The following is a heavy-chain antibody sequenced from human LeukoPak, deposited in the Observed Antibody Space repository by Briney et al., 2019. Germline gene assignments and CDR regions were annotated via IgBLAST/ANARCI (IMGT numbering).Heavy chain of an antibody. CDR3: ARGQKQWPVLGMDV. CDR2: ISAYNGNT. Sequence: ASVKVSCKASGYTFTSYGISWVRLAPGQGLEWMGWISAYNGNTNYAQKLQGRVTMTTDTSTSTAYMELRSLRSDDTAVYYCARGQKQWPVLGMDVWGQGTTVTVSS. CDR1: GYTFTSYG. J-gene: IGHJ6*02. D-gene: IGHD6-19*01. V-gene: IGHV1-18*01.